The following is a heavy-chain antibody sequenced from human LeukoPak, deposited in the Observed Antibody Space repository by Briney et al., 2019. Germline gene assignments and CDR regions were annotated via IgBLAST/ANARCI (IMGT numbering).Heavy chain of an antibody. CDR3: ARVGYNSGWYEY. Sequence: PGGSLRLSCAASGFTFSIYGLHWVRQPPGKGLEWVAALWEDGTNIHYADSVKGRFTTSRDNSKNTLYLQMNSLRAEDTAVYYCARVGYNSGWYEYWGQGTLVTVSS. D-gene: IGHD6-19*01. J-gene: IGHJ4*02. CDR2: LWEDGTNI. CDR1: GFTFSIYG. V-gene: IGHV3-33*01.